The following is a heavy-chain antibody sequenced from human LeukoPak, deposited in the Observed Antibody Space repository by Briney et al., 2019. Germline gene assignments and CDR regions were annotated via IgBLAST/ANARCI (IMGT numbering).Heavy chain of an antibody. D-gene: IGHD3-22*01. Sequence: PARSLRLSCAASGFTFSNYGMHWVRPGQDKGREWVADIWYDGSGKYYEDSVKSRFTISQDHPKNTLFLQMNSLRAEDTAVYYCARDRGLYDGSGTYEWYFDLWGGGTGVSVS. CDR2: IWYDGSGK. CDR3: ARDRGLYDGSGTYEWYFDL. V-gene: IGHV3-33*01. CDR1: GFTFSNYG. J-gene: IGHJ2*01.